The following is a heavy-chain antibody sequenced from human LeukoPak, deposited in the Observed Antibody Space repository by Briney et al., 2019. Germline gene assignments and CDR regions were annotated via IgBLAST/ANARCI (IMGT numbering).Heavy chain of an antibody. CDR2: ISYDGSNK. J-gene: IGHJ3*02. CDR3: ARAVDTAMPDAFDI. V-gene: IGHV3-30-3*01. CDR1: GFTFSSSA. Sequence: GRSLRLSCAASGFTFSSSAMHWVRQAPDKGLEWVAVISYDGSNKYYADSVKGRFTISRDNSKNTLYLQMNSLRADGTAVYYCARAVDTAMPDAFDIWGQGTMVTVSS. D-gene: IGHD5-18*01.